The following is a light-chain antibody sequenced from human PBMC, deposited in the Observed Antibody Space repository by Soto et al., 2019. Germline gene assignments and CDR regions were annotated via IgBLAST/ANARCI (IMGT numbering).Light chain of an antibody. J-gene: IGLJ1*01. V-gene: IGLV2-14*01. Sequence: QSALTQPASVSGSPGQSITISCTGTSSDVGGYNYVSWYQQHPGKAPKLMIYAVTDRPSGVSSRFSGSKSGNTASLTISGPQAEDEADYYCSSYTSSSTLFGTGTQLTVL. CDR1: SSDVGGYNY. CDR2: AVT. CDR3: SSYTSSSTL.